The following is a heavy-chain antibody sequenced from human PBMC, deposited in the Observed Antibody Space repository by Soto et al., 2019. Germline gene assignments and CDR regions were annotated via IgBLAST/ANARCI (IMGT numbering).Heavy chain of an antibody. Sequence: SVKVSCKASGGTFSSYAISWVRQAPGQGLEWMGGIIPIFGTANYAQKFQGRVTITADKSTSTAYMELSSLRSEDTAVYYCARDPADILTGFPLAEENWFDPWGEGTLVTVSS. J-gene: IGHJ5*02. D-gene: IGHD3-9*01. V-gene: IGHV1-69*06. CDR2: IIPIFGTA. CDR1: GGTFSSYA. CDR3: ARDPADILTGFPLAEENWFDP.